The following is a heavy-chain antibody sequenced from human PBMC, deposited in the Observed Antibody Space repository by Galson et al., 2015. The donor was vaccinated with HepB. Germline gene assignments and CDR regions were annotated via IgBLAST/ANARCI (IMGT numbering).Heavy chain of an antibody. CDR2: ISSNGGST. CDR3: VKGGSGRLYNYYYYYGMDV. D-gene: IGHD3-10*01. CDR1: GFTFSSYA. Sequence: SLRLSCAASGFTFSSYAMHWVRQAPGKGLEYVSAISSNGGSTYYADSVKGRFTISRDNSKNTLYLQMSSLRAEDTAVYYCVKGGSGRLYNYYYYYGMDVWGQGTTVTVSS. J-gene: IGHJ6*02. V-gene: IGHV3-64D*06.